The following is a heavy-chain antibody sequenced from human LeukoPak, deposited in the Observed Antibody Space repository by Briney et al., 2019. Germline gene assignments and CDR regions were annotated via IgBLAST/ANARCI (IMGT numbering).Heavy chain of an antibody. CDR3: ARDSVMTTLTADPDF. Sequence: GRSLRLSCAASGFTFSSYGMHWVRQAPGKGLEWVALTWFDGSNNHYADSVKGRFSISRDNSKNTLYLQMNSLRAEDTAVYYCARDSVMTTLTADPDFWGQGTLVTVSS. CDR1: GFTFSSYG. D-gene: IGHD4-11*01. CDR2: TWFDGSNN. J-gene: IGHJ4*02. V-gene: IGHV3-33*01.